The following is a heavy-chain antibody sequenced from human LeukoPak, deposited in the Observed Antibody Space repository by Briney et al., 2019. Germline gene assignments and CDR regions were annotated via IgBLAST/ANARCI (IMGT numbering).Heavy chain of an antibody. CDR3: ARVGSSSWYKAHFDY. CDR2: INPNSGGT. Sequence: ASVKVSCKASGYTFTGYYMLWVRQAPGQGLEWMGWINPNSGGTNYAQKFQGRVTMTRDTSTSTVYMELSSLRSEDTAVYYCARVGSSSWYKAHFDYWGQGTLVTVSS. J-gene: IGHJ4*02. D-gene: IGHD6-13*01. CDR1: GYTFTGYY. V-gene: IGHV1-2*02.